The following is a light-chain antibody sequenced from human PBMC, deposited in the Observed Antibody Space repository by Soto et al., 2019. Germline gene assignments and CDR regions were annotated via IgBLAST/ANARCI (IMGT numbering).Light chain of an antibody. V-gene: IGLV1-44*01. CDR2: SNN. CDR3: AAWDDSLNAL. J-gene: IGLJ2*01. Sequence: QSVLTQPPSASGTPGQRVTISCSGSSSNIGSNIVNWYQQLPGTAPKLLIYSNNQRPSGVPDRFSGSKSGTSASLAISGLQSEDEADYYCAAWDDSLNALFGGGTKLTVL. CDR1: SSNIGSNI.